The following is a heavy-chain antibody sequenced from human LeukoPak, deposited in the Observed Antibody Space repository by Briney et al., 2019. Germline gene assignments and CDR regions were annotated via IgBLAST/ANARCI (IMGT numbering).Heavy chain of an antibody. CDR3: AIDLEWAVAGTLIAY. J-gene: IGHJ4*02. CDR2: ISSSGSTK. Sequence: GGSLRLSCAASGFTFSDYYMSWLRQAPGKGLEWVSYISSSGSTKYYADSVKGRFTISRDNAKNSLYLQMNSLRAEDTAIYYCAIDLEWAVAGTLIAYWGQGTLVTVSS. V-gene: IGHV3-11*04. D-gene: IGHD6-19*01. CDR1: GFTFSDYY.